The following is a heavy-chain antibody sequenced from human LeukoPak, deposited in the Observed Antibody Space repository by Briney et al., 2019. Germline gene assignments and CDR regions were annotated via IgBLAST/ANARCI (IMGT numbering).Heavy chain of an antibody. J-gene: IGHJ4*02. CDR1: GYTFTSYG. CDR2: ISAYNGNT. V-gene: IGHV1-18*01. Sequence: ASVKVSCKASGYTFTSYGISWVRQAPGQGLEWMGWISAYNGNTNYAQKLQGRVTMTTDTSTSTAYTELRSLRSDDTAVYYCARSTYYYGSGSYFFDYWGQGTLVTVSS. CDR3: ARSTYYYGSGSYFFDY. D-gene: IGHD3-10*01.